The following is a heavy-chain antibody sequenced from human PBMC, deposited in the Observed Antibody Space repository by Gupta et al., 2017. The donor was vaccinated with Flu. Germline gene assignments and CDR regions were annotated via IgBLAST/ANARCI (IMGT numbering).Heavy chain of an antibody. D-gene: IGHD2-15*01. J-gene: IGHJ3*02. CDR2: DT. V-gene: IGHV3-13*01. CDR3: ARAAADGSGPSPNDAFDI. Sequence: DTYYPGSVKGRFTISRENAKNSLYLQMNSLRAGDTAVYYCARAAADGSGPSPNDAFDIWGQGTMVTVSS.